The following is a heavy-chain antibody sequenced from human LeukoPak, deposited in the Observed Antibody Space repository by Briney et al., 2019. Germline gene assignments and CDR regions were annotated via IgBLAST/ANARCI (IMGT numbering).Heavy chain of an antibody. Sequence: GGSLRLSCAASGFTFSSYWMHWVRQAPGKGLVWVSRLSSDGSSTIYADSVKGRFTISRDNAKSTLYLQMNSLRAEVTAVYYCARGGGPYCGGGSCHYFDYWGQGTLVTVPS. CDR2: LSSDGSST. CDR1: GFTFSSYW. V-gene: IGHV3-74*01. CDR3: ARGGGPYCGGGSCHYFDY. J-gene: IGHJ4*02. D-gene: IGHD2-15*01.